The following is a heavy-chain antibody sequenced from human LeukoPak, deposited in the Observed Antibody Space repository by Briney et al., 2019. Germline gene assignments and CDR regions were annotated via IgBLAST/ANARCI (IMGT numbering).Heavy chain of an antibody. Sequence: PGGSLRLSCTASGFTFRHYAMHWVRQAPGKGLEWVADISYDERNRYYADSVKGRFTISRDNSNNVVYLQMNSLRTEDTAVYYCAKGAHTSSLSWFDPWGQGILVTVSS. CDR1: GFTFRHYA. CDR2: ISYDERNR. V-gene: IGHV3-30*18. J-gene: IGHJ5*02. CDR3: AKGAHTSSLSWFDP. D-gene: IGHD3-16*01.